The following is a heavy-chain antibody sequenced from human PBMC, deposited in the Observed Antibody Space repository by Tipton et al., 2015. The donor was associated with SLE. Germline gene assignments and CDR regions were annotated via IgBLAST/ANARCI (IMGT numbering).Heavy chain of an antibody. D-gene: IGHD6-19*01. CDR1: GDSISSTNW. Sequence: SLRLSCTVSGDSISSTNWWSWVRQAPGKGLEWLGEIHHLGTTNYNPSLKSRVAMSVDKSKNHFSLTLEFVTAADTAVYYCARGNTTLAGSPFDHWGQGTRVAVSS. CDR2: IHHLGTT. V-gene: IGHV4-4*02. CDR3: ARGNTTLAGSPFDH. J-gene: IGHJ4*02.